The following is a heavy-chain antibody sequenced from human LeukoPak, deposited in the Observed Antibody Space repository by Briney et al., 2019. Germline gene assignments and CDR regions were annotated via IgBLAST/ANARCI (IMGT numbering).Heavy chain of an antibody. D-gene: IGHD4-17*01. Sequence: GGSLRLSCAASGFIFNTYVMHWVRQAPGKGLEWLAFIRYDGSNKNYADSVKGRFTISRDNTKNSLYLQMNSLRAEDTAVYYCAKDLTTVTSQGDYWGQGTLVTVSS. CDR1: GFIFNTYV. J-gene: IGHJ4*02. CDR2: IRYDGSNK. CDR3: AKDLTTVTSQGDY. V-gene: IGHV3-30*02.